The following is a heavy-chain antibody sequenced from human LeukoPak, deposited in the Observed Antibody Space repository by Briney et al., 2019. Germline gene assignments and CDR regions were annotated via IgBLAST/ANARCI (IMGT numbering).Heavy chain of an antibody. CDR3: AGGYCSSTSCLGWFDP. Sequence: ASVKVSCKASGGTFSSYAISWVRQAPGQGLEWMGGIIPIFGTANYAQKFQGRVTITADKSTSTAYMELSSLRSEDTAVYYCAGGYCSSTSCLGWFDPWGQGTLVAVSS. D-gene: IGHD2-2*01. J-gene: IGHJ5*02. CDR2: IIPIFGTA. V-gene: IGHV1-69*06. CDR1: GGTFSSYA.